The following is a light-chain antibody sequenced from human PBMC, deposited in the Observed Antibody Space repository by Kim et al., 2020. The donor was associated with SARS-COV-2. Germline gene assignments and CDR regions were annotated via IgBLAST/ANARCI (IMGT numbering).Light chain of an antibody. V-gene: IGLV1-36*01. CDR2: YDD. CDR1: SSNVGYNA. J-gene: IGLJ3*02. Sequence: QSVLTQPPSVSEAPRQRVTISCSGSSSNVGYNAVNWYQQLPGKAPKLLIYYDDVLASGVSDRFSGSKSGTSASLAISGLQSEDEADYYCAAWDDSLNARVFGGGIQLTVL. CDR3: AAWDDSLNARV.